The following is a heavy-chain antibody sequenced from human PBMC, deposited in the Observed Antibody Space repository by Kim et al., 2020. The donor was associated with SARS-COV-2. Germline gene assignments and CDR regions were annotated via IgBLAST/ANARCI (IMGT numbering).Heavy chain of an antibody. V-gene: IGHV3-30*04. CDR2: ISYDGSNK. CDR3: ARGGVGWFGELFSGAFDI. J-gene: IGHJ3*02. Sequence: GGSLRLSCAASGFTFSSYAMHWVRQAPGKGLEWVAVISYDGSNKYYADSVKGRFTISRDNSKNTLYLQMNSLRAEDTAVYYCARGGVGWFGELFSGAFDIWGQGTMVTVSS. CDR1: GFTFSSYA. D-gene: IGHD3-10*01.